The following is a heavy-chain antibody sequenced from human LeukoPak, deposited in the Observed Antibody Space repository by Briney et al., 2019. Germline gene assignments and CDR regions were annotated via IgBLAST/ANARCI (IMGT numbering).Heavy chain of an antibody. V-gene: IGHV3-7*01. CDR2: IKQDGSEK. Sequence: GGFLRLSCAASGFTFSSYWMSWVRQAPGKGLERVANIKQDGSEKYYVDSVKGRFTISRDNAKNSLYLQMNSLRAEDTAVYYCARGNYDILTGYYSGFDYWDQGTLVTVSS. J-gene: IGHJ4*02. CDR1: GFTFSSYW. D-gene: IGHD3-9*01. CDR3: ARGNYDILTGYYSGFDY.